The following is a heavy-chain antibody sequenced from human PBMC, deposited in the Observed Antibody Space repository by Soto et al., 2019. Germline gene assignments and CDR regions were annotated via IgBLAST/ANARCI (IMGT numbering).Heavy chain of an antibody. Sequence: PGGSLRLSCAASGFTFSSYDMHWVRQVTGKGLEWVSAIGTASDTYYPASVKGRFTISRENVKNFLYLQMNNLGAEDTAVYYCTRGFFAAFDYWGQGALVTVSS. J-gene: IGHJ4*02. CDR1: GFTFSSYD. D-gene: IGHD3-3*01. V-gene: IGHV3-13*01. CDR3: TRGFFAAFDY. CDR2: IGTASDT.